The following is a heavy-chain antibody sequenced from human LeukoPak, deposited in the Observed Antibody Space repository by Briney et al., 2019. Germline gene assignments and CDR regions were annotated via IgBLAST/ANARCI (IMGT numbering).Heavy chain of an antibody. V-gene: IGHV4-59*06. CDR1: GGSISSYY. Sequence: SETLSLTCTVPGGSISSYYWNWIRQHPGKGLEWIGYIYYSGSTYYNPSLKGRVTVSVDTSKNQFSLKVSSVTAADTAVYYCARAPPRDYGRSNWYFDLWGRGTLVTVSS. CDR2: IYYSGST. CDR3: ARAPPRDYGRSNWYFDL. J-gene: IGHJ2*01. D-gene: IGHD4-17*01.